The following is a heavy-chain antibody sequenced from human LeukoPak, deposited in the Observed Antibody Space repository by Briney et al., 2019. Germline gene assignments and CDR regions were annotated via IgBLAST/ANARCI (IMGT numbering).Heavy chain of an antibody. J-gene: IGHJ4*02. V-gene: IGHV3-21*01. CDR1: GFTFSSYS. D-gene: IGHD4-17*01. CDR3: ARDRPLYGKTGRYEVGVD. CDR2: ISSSSSYI. Sequence: PGGSLRLSCAASGFTFSSYSMNWVRQAPGKGLEWVSSISSSSSYIYYADSVKGRFTTSRDNAKNSLYLQMNSLRAEDTAVYYCARDRPLYGKTGRYEVGVDWGQGTLVTVSS.